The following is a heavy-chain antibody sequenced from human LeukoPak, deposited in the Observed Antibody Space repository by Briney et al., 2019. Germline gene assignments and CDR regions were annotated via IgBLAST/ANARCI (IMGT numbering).Heavy chain of an antibody. CDR1: GGSISSFY. CDR2: FYNTESS. CDR3: ARSRSSSSLDAMDI. J-gene: IGHJ3*02. Sequence: SETLSLTCTVSGGSISSFYWSWIRQPPGKGLEWIGYFYNTESSYYNPSLKSRVGMAVDTSKNQLSLRLSSVTAADTAVYYCARSRSSSSLDAMDIWGQGTRVTVSS. D-gene: IGHD6-6*01. V-gene: IGHV4-4*09.